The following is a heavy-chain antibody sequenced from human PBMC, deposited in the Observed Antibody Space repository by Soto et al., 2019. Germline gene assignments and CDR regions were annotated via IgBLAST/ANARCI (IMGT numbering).Heavy chain of an antibody. CDR3: AKDRHPPLWFGELYRNWFDP. J-gene: IGHJ5*02. Sequence: GGSLRLSCAASGFTFSSYGMHWVRQAPGKGLEWVAVISYDGSNKYYADSVKGRFTISRDNSKNTLYLQMNSLRAEDTAVYYCAKDRHPPLWFGELYRNWFDPWGQGTLVTVSS. V-gene: IGHV3-30*18. D-gene: IGHD3-10*01. CDR1: GFTFSSYG. CDR2: ISYDGSNK.